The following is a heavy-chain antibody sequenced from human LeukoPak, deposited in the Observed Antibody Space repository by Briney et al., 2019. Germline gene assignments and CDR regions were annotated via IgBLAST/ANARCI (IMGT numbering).Heavy chain of an antibody. V-gene: IGHV1-24*01. J-gene: IGHJ6*02. CDR2: FDPEDGKT. Sequence: ASVKVSCKVSGYPLTELSMHWVRQAPGKGLEWMGGFDPEDGKTIYAQKFQGRVTKTTDTSTSTAYMELRSLRSDDTAVYYCARDRGGSSSWYYYGMDVWGQGTTVTVSS. CDR1: GYPLTELS. D-gene: IGHD6-13*01. CDR3: ARDRGGSSSWYYYGMDV.